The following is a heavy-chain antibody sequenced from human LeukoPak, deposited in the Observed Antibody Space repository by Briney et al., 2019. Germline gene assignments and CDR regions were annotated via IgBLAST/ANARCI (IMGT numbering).Heavy chain of an antibody. J-gene: IGHJ4*02. CDR1: GYTFTSYG. D-gene: IGHD6-13*01. CDR2: ISAYNGNT. Sequence: ASVKVSFKASGYTFTSYGISWVRQAPGQGLEWMGWISAYNGNTNYAQKLQGRVTMTTDTATSTAYMELRSLRSDDTAVYYCARGVAAAGTLPFDYWGQGTLVTVSS. V-gene: IGHV1-18*01. CDR3: ARGVAAAGTLPFDY.